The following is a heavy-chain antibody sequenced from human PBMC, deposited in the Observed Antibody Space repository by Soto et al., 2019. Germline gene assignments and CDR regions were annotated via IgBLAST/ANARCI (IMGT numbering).Heavy chain of an antibody. D-gene: IGHD3-10*01. J-gene: IGHJ6*02. CDR1: GGSFSGYY. CDR2: INHSGST. Sequence: ETLSLTCAVYGGSFSGYYWSWIRQPPGKGLEWIGEINHSGSTNYNPSLKSRVTISVDTSKNQFSLKLSSVTAADTAVYYCARTVRGVNYYYYGMDVWGQGTTVTVSS. CDR3: ARTVRGVNYYYYGMDV. V-gene: IGHV4-34*01.